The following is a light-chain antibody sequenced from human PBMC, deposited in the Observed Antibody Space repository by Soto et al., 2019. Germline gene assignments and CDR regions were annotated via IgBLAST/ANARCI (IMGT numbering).Light chain of an antibody. V-gene: IGKV1-9*01. CDR3: KQSSAFPLT. J-gene: IGKJ4*01. CDR1: QGISSY. CDR2: AVS. Sequence: IQLTQSPSSLSASVGDRVTITCRASQGISSYLAWYQQKPGKAPELLIYAVSYLQSGVPSRFSGSGSGTDFTLTISSLQPEDFATYFCKQSSAFPLTFGGGTKVYIK.